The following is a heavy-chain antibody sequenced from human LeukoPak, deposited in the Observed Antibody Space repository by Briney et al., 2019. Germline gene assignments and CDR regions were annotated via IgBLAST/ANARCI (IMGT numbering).Heavy chain of an antibody. V-gene: IGHV4-59*01. Sequence: PSETLSLTCTVSGGSISSYYWSWIRQPPGKGLKWIGYIYYSGSTNYNPSLKSRVTISVDTSKNQFSPKLSSVTAADTAMFYCARDPGPRAAARRYYYYGMDVWGQGTTVTVSS. CDR2: IYYSGST. CDR3: ARDPGPRAAARRYYYYGMDV. D-gene: IGHD6-13*01. J-gene: IGHJ6*02. CDR1: GGSISSYY.